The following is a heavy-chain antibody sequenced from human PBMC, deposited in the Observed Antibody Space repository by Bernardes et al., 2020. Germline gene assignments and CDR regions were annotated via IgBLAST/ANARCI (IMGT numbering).Heavy chain of an antibody. CDR2: IIPIFGTA. CDR3: ARAPSTLTGYYSGLVWAD. Sequence: SVKVSCKASGGTFSSYAISWVRQAPGQGLEWMGGIIPIFGTANYAQKFQGRVTITADESTSTAYMELSSLRSEDTAVYYCARAPSTLTGYYSGLVWADWGQGTLVTVSS. J-gene: IGHJ4*02. D-gene: IGHD3-9*01. CDR1: GGTFSSYA. V-gene: IGHV1-69*13.